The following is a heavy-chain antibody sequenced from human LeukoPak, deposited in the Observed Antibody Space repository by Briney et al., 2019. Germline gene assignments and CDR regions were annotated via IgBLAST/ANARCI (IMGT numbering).Heavy chain of an antibody. Sequence: SETLSLTCAVYGGSFSGYYWSWIRQPPGKGLEWIGEINHSGSTNYNPSLKSRVTISVDTSKNQFSLKLSSVTAADTAVYYCARLMSSGYCSGGSCWGFDYWGQGTLVTVSS. J-gene: IGHJ4*02. CDR2: INHSGST. V-gene: IGHV4-34*01. D-gene: IGHD2-15*01. CDR3: ARLMSSGYCSGGSCWGFDY. CDR1: GGSFSGYY.